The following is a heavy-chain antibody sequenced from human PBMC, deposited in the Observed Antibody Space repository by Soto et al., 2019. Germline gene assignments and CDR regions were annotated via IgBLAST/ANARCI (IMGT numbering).Heavy chain of an antibody. V-gene: IGHV5-51*01. D-gene: IGHD4-17*01. CDR2: IYPGDSDT. CDR1: GYSFTSYW. J-gene: IGHJ5*02. CDR3: ARLCDGDYVWWWFDP. Sequence: PGESLKISCKGSGYSFTSYWIGWVRQMPGKGLEWMGIIYPGDSDTRYSPSFQGQVTISADKSISTAYLQWSSLKASDTAMYYCARLCDGDYVWWWFDPWGQGTLVTVSS.